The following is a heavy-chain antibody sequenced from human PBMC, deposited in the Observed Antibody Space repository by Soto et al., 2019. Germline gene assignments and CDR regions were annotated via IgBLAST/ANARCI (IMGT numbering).Heavy chain of an antibody. Sequence: SVKVSCKASGGTFSSYAISWVRQAPGQGLEWMGGIIPIFGTANYAQKFQGRVTITADKSTSTAYMELSSLRSEDTAVYYCARGGFGLNDSSGYYIPGAFDIWGQGTRVTVSS. D-gene: IGHD3-22*01. V-gene: IGHV1-69*06. J-gene: IGHJ3*02. CDR1: GGTFSSYA. CDR3: ARGGFGLNDSSGYYIPGAFDI. CDR2: IIPIFGTA.